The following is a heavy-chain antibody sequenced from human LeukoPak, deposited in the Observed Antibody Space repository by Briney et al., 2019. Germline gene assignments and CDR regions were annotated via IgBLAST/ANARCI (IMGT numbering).Heavy chain of an antibody. Sequence: GGSLRLSCAASGFTFSDYWMSWVRQAPGKGLEWVATIKQDGSEKYYVDSVRGRFTISRDNAKNSQYLQMSSLRAEDTAVYYCARARWGYLMDHWGQGTLVTVSS. D-gene: IGHD3-16*01. J-gene: IGHJ4*02. CDR2: IKQDGSEK. CDR3: ARARWGYLMDH. V-gene: IGHV3-7*03. CDR1: GFTFSDYW.